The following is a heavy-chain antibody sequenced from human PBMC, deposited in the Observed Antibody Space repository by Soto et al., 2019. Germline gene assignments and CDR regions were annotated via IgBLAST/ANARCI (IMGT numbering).Heavy chain of an antibody. V-gene: IGHV3-30*04. Sequence: QVQLEESGGGVVQPGRSLRLSCAASGFTFSRHTMHWVRQAPGKGLEWVASISYDGSNKYYADSVKGRFTSSRDNYKKTMSVKMDSLRAEDMAVYYCARDRLRLGELSLLGYFDYWGQGTLVTVSS. CDR1: GFTFSRHT. CDR2: ISYDGSNK. J-gene: IGHJ4*02. CDR3: ARDRLRLGELSLLGYFDY. D-gene: IGHD3-16*02.